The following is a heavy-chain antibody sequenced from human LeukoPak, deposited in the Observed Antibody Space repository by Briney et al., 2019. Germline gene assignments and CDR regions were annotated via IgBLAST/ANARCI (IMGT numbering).Heavy chain of an antibody. D-gene: IGHD3-10*01. CDR3: ARLTMVTMVRGVIISPFDY. J-gene: IGHJ4*02. V-gene: IGHV4-34*01. CDR1: GFAISSNYY. CDR2: INHSGST. Sequence: SETLSLTCSVSGFAISSNYYWSWIRQPPGKGLEWIGEINHSGSTNYNPSLKSRVTISVDTSKNQFSLKLSSVTAADTAVYYCARLTMVTMVRGVIISPFDYWGQGTLVTVSS.